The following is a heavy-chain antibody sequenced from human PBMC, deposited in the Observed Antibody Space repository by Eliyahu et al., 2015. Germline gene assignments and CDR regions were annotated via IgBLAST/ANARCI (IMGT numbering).Heavy chain of an antibody. CDR2: IYYSGST. V-gene: IGHV4-39*07. J-gene: IGHJ4*02. Sequence: QLQLQESGPGLVKPSETLSLTCTVXGGSISSSSYYWGWIRQPPGKGLEWIGSIYYSGSTYYNPSLKSRVTISVDTSKNQFSLKLSSVTAADTAVYYCARLSRWGSLDYWGQGTLVTVSS. CDR3: ARLSRWGSLDY. D-gene: IGHD2-8*02. CDR1: GGSISSSSYY.